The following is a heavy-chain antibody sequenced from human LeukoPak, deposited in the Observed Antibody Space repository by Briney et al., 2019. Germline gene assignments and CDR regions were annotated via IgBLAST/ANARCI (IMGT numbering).Heavy chain of an antibody. CDR2: ISSSGSTI. J-gene: IGHJ6*03. CDR3: AGTPSYSNYKYYYYMDV. V-gene: IGHV3-11*01. D-gene: IGHD4-11*01. CDR1: GFTFSDYY. Sequence: PGGSLRLSCAASGFTFSDYYMSWIRQAPGKGLEWVSYISSSGSTIYYADSVKGRFTISRDNAKNSLYLQMNSLRAEDTAVYYCAGTPSYSNYKYYYYMDVWGKGTTVTVSS.